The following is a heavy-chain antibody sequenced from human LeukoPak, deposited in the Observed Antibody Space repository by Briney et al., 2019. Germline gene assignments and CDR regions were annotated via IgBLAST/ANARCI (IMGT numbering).Heavy chain of an antibody. CDR2: IYTSGST. Sequence: PSETLSLTCTVSGGSISSYYWSWIRQPAGKGLEWIGRIYTSGSTNYNPSLKSRVTMSVDTSRNQFSLKLSSVTAADTAVYYCARARTPYYYDSSGYYYVDHDAFDTWGQGTMVTVSS. J-gene: IGHJ3*02. V-gene: IGHV4-4*07. CDR3: ARARTPYYYDSSGYYYVDHDAFDT. CDR1: GGSISSYY. D-gene: IGHD3-22*01.